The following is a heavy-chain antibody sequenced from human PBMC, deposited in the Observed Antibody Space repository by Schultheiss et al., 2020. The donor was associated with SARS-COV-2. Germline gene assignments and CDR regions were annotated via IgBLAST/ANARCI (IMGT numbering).Heavy chain of an antibody. CDR3: ARGLGRLPSGGY. J-gene: IGHJ4*02. CDR2: INPNSGGT. CDR1: GYIFTDYY. V-gene: IGHV1-2*02. Sequence: ASVKVSCKASGYIFTDYYMQWVRQAPGQGLEWMGWINPNSGGTNYAQKFQGRVTMTRNTSISTAYMELSSLRSEDTAVYYCARGLGRLPSGGYWGQGTLVTVSS.